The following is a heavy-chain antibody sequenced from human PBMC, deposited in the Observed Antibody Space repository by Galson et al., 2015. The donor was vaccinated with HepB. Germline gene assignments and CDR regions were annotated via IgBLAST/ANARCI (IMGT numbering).Heavy chain of an antibody. CDR3: ARDTQIGQDIVVVPAAIPPIDAFDI. J-gene: IGHJ3*02. Sequence: QSGAEVKKPGESLRIPCKASGYTFTSYGISWVRQAPGQGLEWMGWISAYNGNTNYAQKLQGRVTMTTDTSTSTAYMELRSLRSDDTAVYYCARDTQIGQDIVVVPAAIPPIDAFDIWGQGTMVTVSS. CDR1: GYTFTSYG. CDR2: ISAYNGNT. V-gene: IGHV1-18*01. D-gene: IGHD2-2*01.